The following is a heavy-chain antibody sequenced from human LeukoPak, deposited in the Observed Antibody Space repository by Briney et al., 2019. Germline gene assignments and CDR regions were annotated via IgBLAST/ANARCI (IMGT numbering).Heavy chain of an antibody. V-gene: IGHV3-23*01. Sequence: GGSLRLSCAASGFTFNRNAISWVRQAPGKGLEWVSTIGGSGDKTFYADSVKGRFPISRDNSKNMVHLQMNSLTGEDTALYYCVRRGDASSGWGDHDFWGQGALVTVSS. CDR3: VRRGDASSGWGDHDF. CDR1: GFTFNRNA. J-gene: IGHJ4*02. D-gene: IGHD6-19*01. CDR2: IGGSGDKT.